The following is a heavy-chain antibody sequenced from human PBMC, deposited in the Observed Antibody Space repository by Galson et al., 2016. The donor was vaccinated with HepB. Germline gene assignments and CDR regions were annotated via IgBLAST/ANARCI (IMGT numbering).Heavy chain of an antibody. Sequence: SLRLSCATSGISFSVRGMHWVRQAPGKGLEWVAVIWNDGRTTYYGDSVKGRFIISRDNSRETLYLQMNSLRVDDTAIYYCATDGPPTVVVGAALDSWGQGTLVTVSS. V-gene: IGHV3-33*01. D-gene: IGHD2-15*01. CDR1: GISFSVRG. J-gene: IGHJ5*01. CDR2: IWNDGRTT. CDR3: ATDGPPTVVVGAALDS.